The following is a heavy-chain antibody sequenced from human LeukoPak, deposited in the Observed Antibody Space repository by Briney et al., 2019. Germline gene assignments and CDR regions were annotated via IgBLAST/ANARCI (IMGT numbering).Heavy chain of an antibody. Sequence: PSETLSLTCTVSGGSISSSSYYWGWIRQPPGKGLEWIGSINYSGSTSYNPSLKSRVTISVDTSKNQFSLKLSSVTAADTAVYYCAKLGTAEFDSWGQGTLVTVSS. D-gene: IGHD1-1*01. CDR3: AKLGTAEFDS. CDR1: GGSISSSSYY. V-gene: IGHV4-39*01. CDR2: INYSGST. J-gene: IGHJ4*02.